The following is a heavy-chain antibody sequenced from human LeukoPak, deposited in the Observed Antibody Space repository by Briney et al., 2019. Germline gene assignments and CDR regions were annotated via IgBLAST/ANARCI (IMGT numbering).Heavy chain of an antibody. CDR1: GFTFSSYA. J-gene: IGHJ4*02. CDR3: ARGAGDY. Sequence: GGSLRLSCAASGFTFSSYAMHWVRQAPGKGLEWVSVIYSGGSTYYADSVKGRFTISRDNSKNTLYLQMNSLRAEDTAVYYCARGAGDYWGQGTLVTVSS. CDR2: IYSGGST. V-gene: IGHV3-53*01.